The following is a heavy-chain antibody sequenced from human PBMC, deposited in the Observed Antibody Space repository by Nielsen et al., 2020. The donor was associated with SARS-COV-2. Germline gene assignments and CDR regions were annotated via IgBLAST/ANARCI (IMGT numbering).Heavy chain of an antibody. CDR1: GGTFSSYA. Sequence: SVKVSCKASGGTFSSYAISWVRQAPGQGLEWMGGIIPIFGTANYAQKFQGRVTITADESTSTAYMELSSLRAEDTAVYYCAKDGRGGFDYWGQGTLVTVSS. CDR3: AKDGRGGFDY. V-gene: IGHV1-69*13. D-gene: IGHD1-26*01. CDR2: IIPIFGTA. J-gene: IGHJ4*02.